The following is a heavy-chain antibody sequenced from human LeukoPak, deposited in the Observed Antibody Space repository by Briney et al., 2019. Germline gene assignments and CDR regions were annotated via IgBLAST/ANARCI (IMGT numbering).Heavy chain of an antibody. CDR3: ASLGHCSGGSCYYFDY. J-gene: IGHJ4*02. CDR2: IYYSGST. CDR1: GGSISSYY. V-gene: IGHV4-59*01. Sequence: SETLSLTCTVSGGSISSYYWSWFRQPPGKGLEWIGYIYYSGSTNYNPSLKSRVTISVDTSKNQFSLKLSFVTAADTAVYYCASLGHCSGGSCYYFDYWGQGTLVTVSS. D-gene: IGHD2-15*01.